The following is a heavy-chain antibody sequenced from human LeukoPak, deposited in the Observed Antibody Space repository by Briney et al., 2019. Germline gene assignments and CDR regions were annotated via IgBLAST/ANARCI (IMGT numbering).Heavy chain of an antibody. V-gene: IGHV3-74*01. J-gene: IGHJ3*02. CDR1: GFTFSSYW. CDR2: IKYDGSST. D-gene: IGHD5-18*01. CDR3: ARARSSYGYGDAFDI. Sequence: GGSLRLSCAASGFTFSSYWMHWVRQAPGKGLVWVSRIKYDGSSTNYADSVKGRFTISRDNSKNTLYLQMNSLRAEDTAVYYCARARSSYGYGDAFDIWGQGTMVTVSS.